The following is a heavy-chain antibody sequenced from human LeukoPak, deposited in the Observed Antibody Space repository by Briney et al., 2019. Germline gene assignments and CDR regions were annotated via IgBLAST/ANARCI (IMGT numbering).Heavy chain of an antibody. D-gene: IGHD6-13*01. Sequence: ASVKVSCKASGYTFTSYGISWVRQAPGQGLEWMGWISAYNGNTNYAQKLQGRVTMTTDTSTSTAYRELRSLRSDDTAVYYCARGSRIAAAGTVGGYWGQGTLVTVSS. CDR1: GYTFTSYG. CDR3: ARGSRIAAAGTVGGY. CDR2: ISAYNGNT. V-gene: IGHV1-18*01. J-gene: IGHJ4*02.